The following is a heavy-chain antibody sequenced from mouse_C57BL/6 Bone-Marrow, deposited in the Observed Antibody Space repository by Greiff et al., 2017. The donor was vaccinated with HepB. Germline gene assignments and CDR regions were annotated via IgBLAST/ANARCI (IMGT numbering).Heavy chain of an antibody. CDR2: IYPGDGDT. J-gene: IGHJ4*01. V-gene: IGHV1-80*01. CDR1: GYAFSSYW. Sequence: VQLQQSGAELVKPGASVKISCKASGYAFSSYWMNWVNQRPGKGLEWIGQIYPGDGDTNYNGKFKGKATLTADKSSSTAYMQLSSLTSEDSAVYFCARRVGDYYGSSYDYAMDYWGQGTSVTVSS. CDR3: ARRVGDYYGSSYDYAMDY. D-gene: IGHD1-1*01.